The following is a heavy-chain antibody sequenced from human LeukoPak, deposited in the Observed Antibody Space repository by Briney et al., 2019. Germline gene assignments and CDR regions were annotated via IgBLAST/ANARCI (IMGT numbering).Heavy chain of an antibody. CDR2: IKKDGSQK. CDR3: ARVGWELLNLHFDP. V-gene: IGHV3-7*03. Sequence: GGSLRLSCVASGFTFSDKWMSWVRQAPGKGPEWVASIKKDGSQKYYVDSVKGRFTISGDNAQNSLYLQMNSLRVEDTAIYSCARVGWELLNLHFDPWGQGTLVTVSS. CDR1: GFTFSDKW. J-gene: IGHJ5*02. D-gene: IGHD1-26*01.